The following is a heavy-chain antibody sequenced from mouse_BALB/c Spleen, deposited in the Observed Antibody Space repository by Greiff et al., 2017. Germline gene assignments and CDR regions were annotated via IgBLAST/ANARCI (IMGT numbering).Heavy chain of an antibody. D-gene: IGHD2-14*01. Sequence: EVQLQQSGAELVKPGASVKLSCTASGFNIKDTYMHWVKQRPEQGLEWIGRIDPANGNTKYDPKFQGKATITADTSSNTAYLQLSSLTSEDTAVYYGARRVYYRYDRAMDYWGQGTSVTVSS. V-gene: IGHV14-3*02. CDR3: ARRVYYRYDRAMDY. CDR1: GFNIKDTY. J-gene: IGHJ4*01. CDR2: IDPANGNT.